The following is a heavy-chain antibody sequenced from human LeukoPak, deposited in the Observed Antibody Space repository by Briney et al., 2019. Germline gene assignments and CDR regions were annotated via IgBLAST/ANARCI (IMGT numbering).Heavy chain of an antibody. J-gene: IGHJ4*02. Sequence: GGSLRLSCAASGFSFSTYAMHWVRQAPGKGLDLVAMIWSDASNQYYADSVKGRFTISRDNSKNTLYLQLNSLRAEDTAVYYCATERDSSWTFDSWGQGTLVTVSS. CDR3: ATERDSSWTFDS. CDR2: IWSDASNQ. CDR1: GFSFSTYA. V-gene: IGHV3-33*01. D-gene: IGHD6-13*01.